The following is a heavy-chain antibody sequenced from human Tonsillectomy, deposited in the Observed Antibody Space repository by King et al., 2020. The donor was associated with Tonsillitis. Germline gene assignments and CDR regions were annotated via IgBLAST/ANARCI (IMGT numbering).Heavy chain of an antibody. J-gene: IGHJ6*02. Sequence: QLVQSGGGLVQPGRSLRLSCAASGFTFDNYAMHWVRQAPGRGLEWVSAISWNSAGIAYADSVKGRFTISRDNAKNSLYLQMSSLRAEDTALYYCAKDLGEGSGSYYYGMDVWGHGTTVTVSS. CDR2: ISWNSAGI. CDR3: AKDLGEGSGSYYYGMDV. CDR1: GFTFDNYA. D-gene: IGHD3-10*01. V-gene: IGHV3-9*01.